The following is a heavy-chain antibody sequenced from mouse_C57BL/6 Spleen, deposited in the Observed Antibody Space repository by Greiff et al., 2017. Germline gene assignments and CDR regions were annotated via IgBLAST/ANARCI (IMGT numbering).Heavy chain of an antibody. J-gene: IGHJ4*01. CDR1: GYTFTSYW. CDR2: IDPSDSYT. CDR3: ARREDGNYPRAMDY. Sequence: QVQLQQPGAELVMPGASVKLSCKASGYTFTSYWMHWVKQRPGQGLEWIGEIDPSDSYTNYNQKFKGKSTLTVDKSSSTAYMQLSSLTSEDSAVYYCARREDGNYPRAMDYWGQGTSVTVSS. V-gene: IGHV1-69*01. D-gene: IGHD2-1*01.